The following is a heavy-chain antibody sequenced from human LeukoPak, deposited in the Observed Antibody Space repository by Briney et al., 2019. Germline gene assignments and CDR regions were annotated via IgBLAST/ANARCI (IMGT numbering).Heavy chain of an antibody. CDR3: ARYSGYDYYYYYGMDV. CDR1: GFTFSSYA. Sequence: GGSLRLSCAASGFTFSSYAMSWVRQAPGKGLEWVSAISGCGGSTYYADSVKGRFTISRDNSKNTLYLQMNSLRAEDTAVYYCARYSGYDYYYYYGMDVWGQGTTVTVSS. J-gene: IGHJ6*02. CDR2: ISGCGGST. V-gene: IGHV3-23*01. D-gene: IGHD5-12*01.